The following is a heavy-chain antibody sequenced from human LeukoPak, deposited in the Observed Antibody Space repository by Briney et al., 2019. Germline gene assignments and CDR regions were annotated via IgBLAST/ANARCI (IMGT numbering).Heavy chain of an antibody. D-gene: IGHD5-12*01. CDR3: ARGEVGYDF. V-gene: IGHV3-21*01. Sequence: GGSLRLSCAASGFTFSTYMMNWVRQAPGKGLEWVSSLSGRSTYISYADSVKGRFTIYRDNAKNSLYLDMNSLRAEDTAVYYCARGEVGYDFWGQGSLVTVS. J-gene: IGHJ4*02. CDR1: GFTFSTYM. CDR2: LSGRSTYI.